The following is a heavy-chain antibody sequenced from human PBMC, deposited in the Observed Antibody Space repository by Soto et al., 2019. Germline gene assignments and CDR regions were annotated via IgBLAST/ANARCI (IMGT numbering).Heavy chain of an antibody. CDR1: GGSISSYY. Sequence: SETLSLTCTVSGGSISSYYWSWIRQPPGKGLEWIGYIYYSGSTNYNPSLKSRVTISVDTSKNQFSLKLSSVTAADKAVYYCARGPHYDFWSGYSFGEDYFDYWGQANLLTVSS. V-gene: IGHV4-59*01. CDR3: ARGPHYDFWSGYSFGEDYFDY. CDR2: IYYSGST. J-gene: IGHJ4*02. D-gene: IGHD3-3*01.